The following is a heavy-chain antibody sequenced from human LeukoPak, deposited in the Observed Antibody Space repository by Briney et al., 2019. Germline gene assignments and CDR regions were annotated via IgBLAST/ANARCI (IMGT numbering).Heavy chain of an antibody. Sequence: GGSLRLSCAASGFTFSDYSMNWVRQAPGKGLEWVAVIWYDGSNKYYADSVKGRFTISRDNAKNTLYLQMNSLRAEDTAVYYCARGKAGDDTNWFSDLWGRGTLVTVSS. V-gene: IGHV3-33*08. CDR1: GFTFSDYS. CDR2: IWYDGSNK. CDR3: ARGKAGDDTNWFSDL. D-gene: IGHD3-10*01. J-gene: IGHJ2*01.